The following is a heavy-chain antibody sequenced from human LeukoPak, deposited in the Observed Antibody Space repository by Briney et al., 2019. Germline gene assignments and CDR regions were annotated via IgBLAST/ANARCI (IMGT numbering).Heavy chain of an antibody. J-gene: IGHJ4*02. CDR1: GYTFTGYY. V-gene: IGHV1-18*04. D-gene: IGHD1-26*01. Sequence: ASVKVSCKASGYTFTGYYMHWVRQAPGQGLEWMGWISAYNGNTNYAQKLQGRVTMTTDTSTSTAYMELRSLRSDDTAVYYCARAGWELPYYFDYWGQGTLVTVSS. CDR2: ISAYNGNT. CDR3: ARAGWELPYYFDY.